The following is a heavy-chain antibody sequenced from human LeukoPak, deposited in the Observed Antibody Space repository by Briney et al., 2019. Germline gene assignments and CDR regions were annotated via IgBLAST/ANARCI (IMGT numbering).Heavy chain of an antibody. V-gene: IGHV1-46*01. CDR2: IDPRFGTT. CDR1: GY. CDR3: ARWGPVGNYDSSAYYLH. D-gene: IGHD3-22*01. Sequence: ASVKVSCKASGYMHWVRRAPGQGLEWMGIIDPRFGTTTNAQKFQGSVSMTRDTSTSTVYMELSSLRSEDTAVYYCARWGPVGNYDSSAYYLHWGQGTLVTVSS. J-gene: IGHJ4*02.